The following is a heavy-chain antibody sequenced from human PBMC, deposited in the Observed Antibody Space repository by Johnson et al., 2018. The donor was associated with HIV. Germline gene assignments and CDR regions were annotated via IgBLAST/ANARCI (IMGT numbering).Heavy chain of an antibody. V-gene: IGHV3-74*03. CDR3: ARASDAFDI. J-gene: IGHJ3*02. CDR1: GFTFDDYA. Sequence: VQLVESGGGLVQPVRSLRLSCAASGFTFDDYAMHWVRQAPGKGLEWVSGINSDGSNTKYADSVKGRFTISRDNSKNTLYLQMNSLRAEDTAVYYCARASDAFDIWGQGTMVTVSS. CDR2: INSDGSNT.